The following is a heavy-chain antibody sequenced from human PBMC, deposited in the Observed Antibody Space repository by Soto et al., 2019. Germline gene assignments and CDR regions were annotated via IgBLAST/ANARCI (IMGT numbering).Heavy chain of an antibody. CDR3: ARGRGDTAMVLMGY. Sequence: ASVKVSCKASGYTFTSYDINWVRQATGQGLEWMGWMNPNSGNTGYAQKFQGRVTMTRNTSISTAYMELSSLRSEDTAVYYCARGRGDTAMVLMGYWGQGTLVTVYS. J-gene: IGHJ4*02. V-gene: IGHV1-8*01. CDR1: GYTFTSYD. CDR2: MNPNSGNT. D-gene: IGHD5-18*01.